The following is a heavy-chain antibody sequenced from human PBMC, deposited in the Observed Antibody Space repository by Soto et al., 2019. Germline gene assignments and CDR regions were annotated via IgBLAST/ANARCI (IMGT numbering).Heavy chain of an antibody. Sequence: GSLRLSCAASGFTFSSYSMNWVRQAPGKGLEWVSSISSSSSYIYYADSVKGRFTISRDNAKNSLYLQMNSLRAEDTAVYYCARSGSSLIAFDIWGQGTMVTVS. J-gene: IGHJ3*02. CDR2: ISSSSSYI. V-gene: IGHV3-21*01. CDR1: GFTFSSYS. D-gene: IGHD3-10*01. CDR3: ARSGSSLIAFDI.